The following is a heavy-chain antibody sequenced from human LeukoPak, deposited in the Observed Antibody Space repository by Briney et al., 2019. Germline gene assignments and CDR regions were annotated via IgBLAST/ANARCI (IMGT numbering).Heavy chain of an antibody. V-gene: IGHV4-34*01. J-gene: IGHJ4*02. CDR2: INHSGST. Sequence: SETLSLTYTVSGGSISSYYWSWIRQPPGKGLEWIGEINHSGSTNYNPSLKSRVTISVDTSKNQFSLKLSSVTAADTAVYYCARHITVDTAMVIDYWGQGTLVTVSS. CDR1: GGSISSYY. CDR3: ARHITVDTAMVIDY. D-gene: IGHD5-18*01.